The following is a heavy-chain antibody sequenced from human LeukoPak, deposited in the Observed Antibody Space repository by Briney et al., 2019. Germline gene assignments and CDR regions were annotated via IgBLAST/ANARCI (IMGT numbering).Heavy chain of an antibody. V-gene: IGHV4-61*02. D-gene: IGHD3-10*01. CDR1: GGSISSGSYS. J-gene: IGHJ4*02. CDR3: ASSTGSGSYYPLFDY. Sequence: SETLSLTCTVSGGSISSGSYSWSWIRQPAGKGLEWIGRIYTSGSTNYDPSLKSRVTILVDTSKNQFSMKLSSVTAADTAVYYCASSTGSGSYYPLFDYWGQGTLVTVSS. CDR2: IYTSGST.